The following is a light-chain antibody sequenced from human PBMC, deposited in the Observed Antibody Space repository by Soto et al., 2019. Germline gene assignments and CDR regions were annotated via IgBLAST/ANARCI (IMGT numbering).Light chain of an antibody. Sequence: DIVMTQIPDSLAVSLGERATINCKSSQSVLYSSNNKNYLAWYQQKPGQPPKLLIYWASTRESGVPDRFSGSGSGTDFTLTISSLQAEDVAVYYCQQYYSSPLWTVGQGTKVDSK. V-gene: IGKV4-1*01. CDR3: QQYYSSPLWT. CDR2: WAS. CDR1: QSVLYSSNNKNY. J-gene: IGKJ1*01.